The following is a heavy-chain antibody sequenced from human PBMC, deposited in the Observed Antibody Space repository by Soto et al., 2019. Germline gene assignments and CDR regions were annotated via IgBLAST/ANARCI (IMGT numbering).Heavy chain of an antibody. CDR2: IDHSGYT. V-gene: IGHV4-31*03. CDR3: ARKQAGFFYGIDY. Sequence: SETLSLTCTVSGGSFNSGGYYWSWIRQHPGKGLEWLGYIDHSGYTSYNPSLQSRIILSMDTSKNQFSLKLSSATAADTAVYFCARKQAGFFYGIDYWGQGTLVTVSS. J-gene: IGHJ4*02. CDR1: GGSFNSGGYY. D-gene: IGHD3-3*01.